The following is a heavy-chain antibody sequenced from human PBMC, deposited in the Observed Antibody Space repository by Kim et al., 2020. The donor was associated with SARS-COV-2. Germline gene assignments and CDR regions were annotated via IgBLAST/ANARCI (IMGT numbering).Heavy chain of an antibody. CDR1: GFTFSGHW. CDR3: VRSGGSVKGFDY. J-gene: IGHJ4*02. D-gene: IGHD3-10*01. V-gene: IGHV3-74*01. CDR2: IDNVGSTT. Sequence: GGSLRLSCSASGFTFSGHWMHWVRQAPGEGLVWVSRIDNVGSTTDYADSVKGRFTISRDNAKNTLYLQMNSLRADDTAVYYCVRSGGSVKGFDYWGRGTL.